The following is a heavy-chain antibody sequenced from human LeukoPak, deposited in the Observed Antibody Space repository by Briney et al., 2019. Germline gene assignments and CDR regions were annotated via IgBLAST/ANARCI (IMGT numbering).Heavy chain of an antibody. D-gene: IGHD2-2*01. Sequence: PSETLSLTCTVSNYSISSGYYWGWIRPPPGKGLEWIASVYRSGSTNYNPSLKSRVSFSVDTSKRQFSLRLKSVTAADTALYYCARGAYCTSINCYGFDYWGQGILVTASS. CDR1: NYSISSGYY. V-gene: IGHV4-38-2*02. CDR2: VYRSGST. CDR3: ARGAYCTSINCYGFDY. J-gene: IGHJ4*02.